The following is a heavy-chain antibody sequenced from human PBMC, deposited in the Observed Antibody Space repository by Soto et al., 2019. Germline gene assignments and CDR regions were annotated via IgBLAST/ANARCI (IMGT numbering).Heavy chain of an antibody. CDR2: ITDTGGDA. Sequence: GGSLRLSCVASGLTFGGRAMTWVRQAPGEGLQWVSTITDTGGDAKYADSVRGRFVISRDNSKKTLYLQMTSLTAEDLAMYYCARGSTDSYPGSRIFDFWGRGTLVTVSS. V-gene: IGHV3-23*01. J-gene: IGHJ4*02. CDR1: GLTFGGRA. CDR3: ARGSTDSYPGSRIFDF. D-gene: IGHD3-10*01.